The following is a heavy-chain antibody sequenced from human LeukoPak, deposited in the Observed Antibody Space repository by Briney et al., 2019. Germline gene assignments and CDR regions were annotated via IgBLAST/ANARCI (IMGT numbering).Heavy chain of an antibody. CDR3: ARDLYGGSETSGYFYPFDY. J-gene: IGHJ4*02. CDR1: GYSISSGYY. CDR2: IYHSGST. Sequence: SETLSLTCTVSGYSISSGYYWGWIRQPPGKGLEWIGSIYHSGSTYYNPSLKSRVTISIDTSKNQFSLRLSSVTAADTAVYYCARDLYGGSETSGYFYPFDYWGQGTLVTVSS. D-gene: IGHD3-22*01. V-gene: IGHV4-38-2*02.